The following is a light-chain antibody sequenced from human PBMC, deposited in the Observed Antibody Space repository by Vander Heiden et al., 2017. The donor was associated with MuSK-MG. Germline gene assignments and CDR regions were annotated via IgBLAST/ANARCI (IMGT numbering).Light chain of an antibody. CDR2: SGS. Sequence: IVMTQFPLCLTVTPREPHSISYRSSQSVLHSNGHNYLDWYQQKPGQAPQLLIYSGSNRASGVPDRFSGSGAGTDYTLKISRVEAEDVGVYYCMQALQTPRTFGQGTKVEIK. V-gene: IGKV2-28*01. J-gene: IGKJ3*01. CDR1: QSVLHSNGHNY. CDR3: MQALQTPRT.